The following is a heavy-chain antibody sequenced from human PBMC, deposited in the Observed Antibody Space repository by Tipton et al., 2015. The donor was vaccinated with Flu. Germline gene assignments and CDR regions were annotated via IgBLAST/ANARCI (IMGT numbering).Heavy chain of an antibody. D-gene: IGHD6-13*01. CDR3: ARDSRLAADFDY. CDR1: GFSFSNYE. Sequence: SLRLSCAASGFSFSNYEMNWVRQAPGTGLEWTAYISGGGSTIHYADSVKGRFTISRDNAKSTLHLQMNSLRPEDTAVYYCARDSRLAADFDYWGPGTLVTVSA. V-gene: IGHV3-48*03. CDR2: ISGGGSTI. J-gene: IGHJ4*02.